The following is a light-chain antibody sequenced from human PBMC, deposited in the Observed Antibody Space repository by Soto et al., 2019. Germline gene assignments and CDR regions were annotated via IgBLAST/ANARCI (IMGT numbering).Light chain of an antibody. CDR3: QQYYSYPLT. J-gene: IGKJ4*01. CDR2: DAS. V-gene: IGKV1-5*01. CDR1: QNIRSR. Sequence: DFQMTQSPSTLSASVGDRVTITCRASQNIRSRLAWFQQKPGKAPKLLIYDASSLESGVPQRFSGSGSGTEFTLTISCLQSEDFATYYCQQYYSYPLTFGGGTKVDIK.